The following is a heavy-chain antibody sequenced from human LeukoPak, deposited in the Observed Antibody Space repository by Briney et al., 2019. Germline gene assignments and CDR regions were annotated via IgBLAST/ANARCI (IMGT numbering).Heavy chain of an antibody. Sequence: SETLSLTCTVSGGSISSYYWSWIRQPPGKGLEWIGSIYYSGSTYYNPSLKSRVTISVDTSKNQFSLKLSSVTAADTAVYYCARGYYDFWSGYPHYFDYWGQGTLVTVSS. CDR3: ARGYYDFWSGYPHYFDY. J-gene: IGHJ4*02. V-gene: IGHV4-59*12. CDR1: GGSISSYY. CDR2: IYYSGST. D-gene: IGHD3-3*01.